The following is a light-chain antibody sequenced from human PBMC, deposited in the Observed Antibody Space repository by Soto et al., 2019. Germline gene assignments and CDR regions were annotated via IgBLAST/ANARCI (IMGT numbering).Light chain of an antibody. CDR1: SSDVGGYNY. V-gene: IGLV2-14*01. Sequence: QSALTQPASVSGSPGQSITISCTGTSSDVGGYNYVSWYQQHPVKAPKLMIYDVTNRPSGVSDRFSGSKSGNTASLTISGLQAEDEADCYCSSYTSSSTPYVFGTGTNVTVL. J-gene: IGLJ1*01. CDR3: SSYTSSSTPYV. CDR2: DVT.